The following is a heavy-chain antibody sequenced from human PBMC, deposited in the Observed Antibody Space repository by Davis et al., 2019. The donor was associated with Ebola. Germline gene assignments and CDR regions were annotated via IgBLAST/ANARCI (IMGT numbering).Heavy chain of an antibody. CDR3: AREREPDWYFDL. V-gene: IGHV6-1*01. D-gene: IGHD1-14*01. CDR2: TYYRSKWYN. J-gene: IGHJ2*01. CDR1: GDSVSSNSAA. Sequence: SCDISGDSVSSNSAAWNWIRQSPSRGLEWMGRTYYRSKWYNDYAVSVKSRITINQDTSKNQFSLKWSSVTAADTAVYYCAREREPDWYFDLWGRGTLVTVSS.